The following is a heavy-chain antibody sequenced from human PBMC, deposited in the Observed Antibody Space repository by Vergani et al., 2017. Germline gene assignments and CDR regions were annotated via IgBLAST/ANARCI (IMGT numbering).Heavy chain of an antibody. CDR3: ARGDMVRGYYMDG. CDR2: IYYSGST. J-gene: IGHJ6*03. D-gene: IGHD3-10*01. CDR1: GGSISSSSYY. V-gene: IGHV4-39*01. Sequence: QLQLQESGPGLVKPSETLSLTCTVSGGSISSSSYYWGWLRQPPGKGLEWIGSIYYSGSTYYNPSLKSRVTISVDTSKNQFSLKLSSVTAAATAVYYCARGDMVRGYYMDGWRKGSTVTVSS.